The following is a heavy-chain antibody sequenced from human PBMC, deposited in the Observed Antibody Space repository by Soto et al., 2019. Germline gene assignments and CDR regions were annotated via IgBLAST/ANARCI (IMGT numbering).Heavy chain of an antibody. CDR1: GYTFRSYD. CDR3: ARAYGAGSFDF. V-gene: IGHV1-8*01. CDR2: VNPNTGNT. J-gene: IGHJ5*01. D-gene: IGHD3-10*01. Sequence: QVQLVQSGAEVKKPGASVKVSCTGSGYTFRSYDIHWVRQATGQGLEWMGWVNPNTGNTGYAQKFQGSVTMTRDMSKSSAYMEVNSLTSEDTDIYYCARAYGAGSFDFWGQGTLVSVSS.